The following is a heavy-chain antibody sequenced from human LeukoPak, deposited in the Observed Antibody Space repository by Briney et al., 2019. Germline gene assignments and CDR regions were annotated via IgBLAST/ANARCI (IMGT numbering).Heavy chain of an antibody. D-gene: IGHD3-3*01. CDR1: GFTFTSYA. CDR2: ISGSGGST. J-gene: IGHJ6*02. Sequence: GGSLRLSCAASGFTFTSYAMNWVRQAPGKGLEWVSAISGSGGSTYYADSVKGRFTISRDNSKNTLYLQMNSLRAEDTAVYYCAKVRSGYYYYGMDVWGQGTTVTVSS. CDR3: AKVRSGYYYYGMDV. V-gene: IGHV3-23*01.